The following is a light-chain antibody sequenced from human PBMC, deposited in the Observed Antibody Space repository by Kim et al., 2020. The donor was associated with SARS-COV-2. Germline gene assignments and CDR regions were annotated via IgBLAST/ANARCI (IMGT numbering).Light chain of an antibody. Sequence: EIVLTQSPGTLSLSPGERVTLSCRASQSVSSNYLAWYQQKPGQAPRLLIYGASIRATDIPDRFSGSGSGTDFTLTISRLEAEDFAVYYCHLYGSSPLFGPGTKVDIK. CDR3: HLYGSSPL. CDR2: GAS. J-gene: IGKJ3*01. CDR1: QSVSSNY. V-gene: IGKV3-20*01.